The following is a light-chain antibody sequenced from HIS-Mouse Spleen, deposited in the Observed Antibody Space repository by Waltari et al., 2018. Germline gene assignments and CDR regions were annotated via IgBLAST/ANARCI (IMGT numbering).Light chain of an antibody. CDR3: GTWDSSLSPWV. V-gene: IGLV1-51*01. CDR1: SSNIGNTY. J-gene: IGLJ3*02. Sequence: QSVLTQPPSVSAAPGQKVTISCSGSSSNIGNTYVSWYQQLPGTAPKLLIYDNNKRPSGIPDRFSGSKSGTSATLGITGLQTGDEADYYCGTWDSSLSPWVFGGGTKLTVL. CDR2: DNN.